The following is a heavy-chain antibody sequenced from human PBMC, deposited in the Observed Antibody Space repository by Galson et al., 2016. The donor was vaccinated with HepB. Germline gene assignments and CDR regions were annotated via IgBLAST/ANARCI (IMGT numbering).Heavy chain of an antibody. CDR2: IYYTGST. CDR3: ARVGLRSRWFDP. V-gene: IGHV4-31*03. CDR1: GGSISNGGYY. D-gene: IGHD5/OR15-5a*01. J-gene: IGHJ5*02. Sequence: TLSLTCTVSGGSISNGGYYWSWIRQHPGKGLEWIGHIYYTGSTYYNPSLKSRVKTSLATSKNQFSLNLNSVTAADTAVYYCARVGLRSRWFDPWGQGTLVTVSS.